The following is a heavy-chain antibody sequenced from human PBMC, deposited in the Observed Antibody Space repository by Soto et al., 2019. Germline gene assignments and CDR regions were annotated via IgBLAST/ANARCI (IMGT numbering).Heavy chain of an antibody. V-gene: IGHV5-51*01. Sequence: GESLKISCKGSGYSFTNYWIAWVRQMPGKGLEWMGFIYPGDSHTKYSPSFQGQVTISVDKSISTAYLQWSSLKASDTAMYYCARRDGYSSRWYHFDEWGQGTLVTVSS. D-gene: IGHD6-19*01. CDR1: GYSFTNYW. J-gene: IGHJ4*02. CDR2: IYPGDSHT. CDR3: ARRDGYSSRWYHFDE.